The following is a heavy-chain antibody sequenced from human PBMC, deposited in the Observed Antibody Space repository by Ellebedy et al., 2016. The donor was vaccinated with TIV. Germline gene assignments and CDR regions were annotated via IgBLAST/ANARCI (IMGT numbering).Heavy chain of an antibody. CDR1: EFSFSTYY. Sequence: PGGSLRLSCAASEFSFSTYYMHWVRQAPGKGLEWVAVMSYDGSKKYYADSVKGRFTISRDNSKNTLYLQMNSLRPEDTAVYYCARKAGSGWYGPYFDYWGQGTLVTVSS. D-gene: IGHD6-19*01. CDR2: MSYDGSKK. J-gene: IGHJ4*02. CDR3: ARKAGSGWYGPYFDY. V-gene: IGHV3-30-3*01.